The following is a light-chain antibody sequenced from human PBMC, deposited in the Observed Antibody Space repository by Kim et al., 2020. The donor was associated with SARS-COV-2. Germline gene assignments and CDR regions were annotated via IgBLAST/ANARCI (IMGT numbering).Light chain of an antibody. CDR3: QQYCSSPPYT. J-gene: IGKJ2*01. CDR1: QGVSSS. Sequence: GGRSTLSSRASQGVSSSLAWYQPKPSQPPRLLIYGASSRATCIPDRFSGSGSGTDFTLTISRLEPEDFAVYYCQQYCSSPPYTFGQGTKLEI. CDR2: GAS. V-gene: IGKV3-20*01.